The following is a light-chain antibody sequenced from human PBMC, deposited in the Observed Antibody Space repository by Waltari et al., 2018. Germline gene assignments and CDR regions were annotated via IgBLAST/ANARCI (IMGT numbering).Light chain of an antibody. CDR2: DVT. CDR1: SSDVGGYNF. J-gene: IGLJ2*01. Sequence: QSALTQPASVSGSPGQSIILSCTGTSSDVGGYNFVSWYQQHPGKAPKLMIYDVTKRPSVVSDRFSGSKSGNTASLTISGLQAEDEADYYCSSYTSSSTRGVVFGGGTKVTVI. V-gene: IGLV2-14*01. CDR3: SSYTSSSTRGVV.